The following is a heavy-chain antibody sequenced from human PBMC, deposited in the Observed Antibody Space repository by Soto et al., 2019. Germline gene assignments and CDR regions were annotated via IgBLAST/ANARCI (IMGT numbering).Heavy chain of an antibody. CDR2: INPNSGGT. CDR1: GYTFTGYY. Sequence: ASVKVSCKASGYTFTGYYMHWVRQAPGQGLEWMGWINPNSGGTNYAQKFQGWVTMTRDTSISTAYMELSRLRSDDTAVYYCARGCSEYIYFFDSWGQGTLVTVSS. CDR3: ARGCSEYIYFFDS. J-gene: IGHJ4*02. D-gene: IGHD2-21*01. V-gene: IGHV1-2*04.